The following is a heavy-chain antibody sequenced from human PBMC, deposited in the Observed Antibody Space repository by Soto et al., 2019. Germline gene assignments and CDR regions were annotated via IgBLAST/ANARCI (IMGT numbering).Heavy chain of an antibody. V-gene: IGHV1-18*01. D-gene: IGHD6-13*01. CDR1: VYTLTSYA. Sequence: QVQLGQSGAEVKNPGASVKVSCKASVYTLTSYATGWVRQAPGQGLEWRGWISAYNGNTNYAQKLQVRVTMTTDTSTSTAYMELRSLRSDDTAVYYCAKPVGPEEGAAGYWGQGTLVTVSS. CDR2: ISAYNGNT. J-gene: IGHJ4*02. CDR3: AKPVGPEEGAAGY.